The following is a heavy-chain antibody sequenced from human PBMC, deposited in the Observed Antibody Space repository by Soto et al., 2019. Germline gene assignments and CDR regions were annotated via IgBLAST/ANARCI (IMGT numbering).Heavy chain of an antibody. V-gene: IGHV1-69*02. CDR2: IIPILGIA. D-gene: IGHD6-13*01. CDR3: AIADTSSWDALSYPTHWCEP. J-gene: IGHJ5*02. Sequence: SVKVSCKASGGTFSSYTISWVRQAPGQGLEWMGRIIPILGIANYAQKFQGRVTITADKSTSTAYMELSSLRSDDTAVYYCAIADTSSWDALSYPTHWCEPRGQGTMVTVSS. CDR1: GGTFSSYT.